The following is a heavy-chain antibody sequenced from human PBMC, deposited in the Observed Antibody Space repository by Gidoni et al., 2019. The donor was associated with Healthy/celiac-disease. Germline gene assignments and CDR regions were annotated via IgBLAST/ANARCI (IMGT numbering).Heavy chain of an antibody. D-gene: IGHD3-22*01. CDR3: ARASQYYYDSSGYAFDI. J-gene: IGHJ3*02. CDR2: IIPIFGTA. V-gene: IGHV1-69*06. CDR1: GGTFSSYA. Sequence: QVQLVQSGAEVKKPGSSVKVSCKASGGTFSSYAISWVRQAPGQGLEWMGGIIPIFGTANYAQKFQGRVTITADKSTSTAYMELSSLRSEDTAVYYCARASQYYYDSSGYAFDIWGQGTMVTVSS.